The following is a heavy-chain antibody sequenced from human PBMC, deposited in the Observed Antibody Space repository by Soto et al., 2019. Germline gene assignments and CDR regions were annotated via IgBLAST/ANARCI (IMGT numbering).Heavy chain of an antibody. Sequence: XGSLKLSCAASGFTFSSYAMSWVRQAPGKGLEWVSAIIGSGGSTYYADSVKGRFTISRDNSKNTLYLQMNSLRAEDTAVYYCAKGQWEPSDAFDIWGQGTMVTVSS. V-gene: IGHV3-23*01. J-gene: IGHJ3*02. CDR1: GFTFSSYA. D-gene: IGHD1-26*01. CDR3: AKGQWEPSDAFDI. CDR2: IIGSGGST.